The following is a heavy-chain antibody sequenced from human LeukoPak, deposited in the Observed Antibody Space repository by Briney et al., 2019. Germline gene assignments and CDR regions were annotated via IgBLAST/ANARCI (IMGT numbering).Heavy chain of an antibody. J-gene: IGHJ4*02. CDR3: ANPPAAAVSYYFDY. CDR1: GFTFSIYA. Sequence: PGGSLRLSCAPSGFTFSIYAMSWVRQAPGKGLEWGSAISGSGGSTYYADSVKGRFTISRDNSKNTLYLQMNSLSAEHTAVYYCANPPAAAVSYYFDYWGQGTLVTVSS. V-gene: IGHV3-23*01. D-gene: IGHD6-13*01. CDR2: ISGSGGST.